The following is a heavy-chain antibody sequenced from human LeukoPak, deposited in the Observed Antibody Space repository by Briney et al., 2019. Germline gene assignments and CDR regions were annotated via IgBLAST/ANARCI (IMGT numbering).Heavy chain of an antibody. CDR1: CGSIYSTTFY. CDR3: ARRSDSGSDDGEDYFDY. J-gene: IGHJ4*02. V-gene: IGHV4-39*01. CDR2: MYYDGST. D-gene: IGHD1-26*01. Sequence: SETLSLTCTVSCGSIYSTTFYWGWIRQPPGKGLGWIGSMYYDGSTYHNPSLKRRVTISVDTSNNQFSLKLTSVTAADTAVYFCARRSDSGSDDGEDYFDYWGQGTLVTVSS.